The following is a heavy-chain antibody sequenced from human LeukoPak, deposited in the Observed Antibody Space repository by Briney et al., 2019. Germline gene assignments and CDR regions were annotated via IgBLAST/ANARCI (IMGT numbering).Heavy chain of an antibody. CDR2: IYYSGRT. CDR3: ARAVPDDSSGYSV. D-gene: IGHD3-22*01. J-gene: IGHJ4*02. Sequence: SQTLSLTCTVAGGSVSSYYCGWVRQPPGEGLEWIGYIYYSGRTTYNPSLKSRVTISVDTSKNQFSLKLSSVTAAATAVYYCARAVPDDSSGYSVWGQGTLVTVSS. CDR1: GGSVSSYY. V-gene: IGHV4-59*02.